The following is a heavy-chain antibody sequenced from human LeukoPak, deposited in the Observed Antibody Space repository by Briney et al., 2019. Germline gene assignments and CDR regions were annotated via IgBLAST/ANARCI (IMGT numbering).Heavy chain of an antibody. Sequence: GASVKVSCKASGYTFTSYDINWVRQATGQGLEWMGWMNPNSGNTSYAQKFQGRVTMTRDMSTSTVYMELSSLRSEDTAVYYCARDAFPSGGDGYNYKYWGQGTLVTVSS. CDR1: GYTFTSYD. J-gene: IGHJ4*02. CDR3: ARDAFPSGGDGYNYKY. D-gene: IGHD5-24*01. V-gene: IGHV1-8*01. CDR2: MNPNSGNT.